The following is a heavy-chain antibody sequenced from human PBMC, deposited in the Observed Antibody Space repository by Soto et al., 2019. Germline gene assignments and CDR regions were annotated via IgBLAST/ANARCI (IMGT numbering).Heavy chain of an antibody. V-gene: IGHV4-59*01. J-gene: IGHJ5*02. Sequence: SETLSLTCTVSGGSISSYYWSWIRQPPGKGLEWIGYIYYSGSTNYNPSLKSRVTISVDTSKNQFSLKLSSVTAADTAVYYCASSITMVRGAIWWFDPWGQGTLGTAPQ. CDR2: IYYSGST. D-gene: IGHD3-10*01. CDR1: GGSISSYY. CDR3: ASSITMVRGAIWWFDP.